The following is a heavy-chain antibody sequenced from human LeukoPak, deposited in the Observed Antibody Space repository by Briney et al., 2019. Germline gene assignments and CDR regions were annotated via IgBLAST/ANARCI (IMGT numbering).Heavy chain of an antibody. CDR1: GYTFTSYG. V-gene: IGHV1-18*01. D-gene: IGHD2-2*01. CDR2: ISAYNGNT. Sequence: ASVKVSRKASGYTFTSYGISWVRQAPGQGLEWMGWISAYNGNTNYAQKLQGRVTMTTDTSTSTAYMELRSLRSDDTAVYYCARERWIVVVPAAMDYWGQGTLVTVSS. CDR3: ARERWIVVVPAAMDY. J-gene: IGHJ4*02.